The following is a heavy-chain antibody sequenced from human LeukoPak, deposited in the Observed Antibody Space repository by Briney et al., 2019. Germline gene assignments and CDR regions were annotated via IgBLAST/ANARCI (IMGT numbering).Heavy chain of an antibody. CDR2: ISGSGGST. D-gene: IGHD3-3*01. CDR1: GFTFSSYA. CDR3: TTGFFGVVNDAFDI. J-gene: IGHJ3*02. Sequence: GGSLRLSCAASGFTFSSYAMSWVRQAPGKGLEWVSAISGSGGSTYYADSVKGRVTISRDNSKNTLYLQMNSLRAEDTAVYYCTTGFFGVVNDAFDIWGQGTTVTVSS. V-gene: IGHV3-23*01.